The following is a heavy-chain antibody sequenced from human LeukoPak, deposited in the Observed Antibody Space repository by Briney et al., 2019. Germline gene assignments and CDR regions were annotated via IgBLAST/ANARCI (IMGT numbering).Heavy chain of an antibody. CDR3: SVVVVAATASDLFADY. CDR2: INPNSGGT. V-gene: IGHV1-2*02. D-gene: IGHD2-15*01. Sequence: ASVTVSCKASGYTFTGYYMHWVRQAPGQGLEWMGWINPNSGGTNYAQKFQGRVTMTRDTSISTAYMELSRLRSDDTAVYYCSVVVVAATASDLFADYWGQGTLVTVSS. J-gene: IGHJ4*02. CDR1: GYTFTGYY.